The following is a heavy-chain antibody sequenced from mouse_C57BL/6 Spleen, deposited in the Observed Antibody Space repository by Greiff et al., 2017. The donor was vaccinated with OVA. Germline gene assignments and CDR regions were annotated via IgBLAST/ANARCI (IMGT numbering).Heavy chain of an antibody. CDR1: GFTFSDYG. CDR2: ISSGSSTI. V-gene: IGHV5-17*01. J-gene: IGHJ4*01. CDR3: ARYGYGSSYYYAMDY. D-gene: IGHD1-1*01. Sequence: EVTLVESGGGLVKPGGSLKLSCAASGFTFSDYGMHWVRQAPEKGLEWVAYISSGSSTIYYADTVKGRFTISRDNAKNTLFLQMTSLRSEDTAMYYCARYGYGSSYYYAMDYWGQGTSVTVSS.